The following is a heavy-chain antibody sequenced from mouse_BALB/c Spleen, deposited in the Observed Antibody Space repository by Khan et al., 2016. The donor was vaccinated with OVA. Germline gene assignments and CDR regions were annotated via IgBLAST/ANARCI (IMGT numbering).Heavy chain of an antibody. CDR2: IWSDGST. V-gene: IGHV2-6-1*01. CDR3: ARQPYYHYNIMDY. D-gene: IGHD2-10*01. CDR1: GFSLTNYG. J-gene: IGHJ4*01. Sequence: QVQLKQSGPGLVAPSQSLSITCTISGFSLTNYGVHWVRQPPGKGLEWLVVIWSDGSTTYNSSLKSRLTISKDTSKSQVFLKMNSLQTDDTAVYFCARQPYYHYNIMDYWGQGTSVTVSS.